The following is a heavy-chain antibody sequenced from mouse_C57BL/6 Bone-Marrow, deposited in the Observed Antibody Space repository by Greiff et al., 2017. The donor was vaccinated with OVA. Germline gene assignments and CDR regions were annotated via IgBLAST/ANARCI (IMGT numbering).Heavy chain of an antibody. J-gene: IGHJ2*01. CDR2: IYPRSGNT. CDR1: GYTFTSYG. Sequence: QVQLQQSGAELARPGASVKLSCKASGYTFTSYGISWVKQRTGQGLEWIGEIYPRSGNTYYNEKFKGKATLTADKSSSTAYMELRSLTSEDSAVYFCERDEVITTVPDYFDYWGQGTTLTVSS. CDR3: ERDEVITTVPDYFDY. V-gene: IGHV1-81*01. D-gene: IGHD1-1*01.